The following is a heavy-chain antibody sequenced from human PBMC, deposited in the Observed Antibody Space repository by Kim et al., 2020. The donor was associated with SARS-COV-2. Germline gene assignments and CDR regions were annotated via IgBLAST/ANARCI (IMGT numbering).Heavy chain of an antibody. V-gene: IGHV3-30-3*01. J-gene: IGHJ6*02. CDR2: ISYDGSNK. Sequence: GGSLRLSCAASGFTFSSYGMHWVRQAPGKGLEWVAVISYDGSNKYYADSVKGRFTISRDNSKNTLYLQMNSLRAEDTAVYYCARARGANYYYGMDVWGPGTPVTVSS. CDR1: GFTFSSYG. CDR3: ARARGANYYYGMDV. D-gene: IGHD3-10*01.